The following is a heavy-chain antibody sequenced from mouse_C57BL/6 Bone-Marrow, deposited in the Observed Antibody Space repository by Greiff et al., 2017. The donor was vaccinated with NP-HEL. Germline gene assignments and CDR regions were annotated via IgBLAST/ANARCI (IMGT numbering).Heavy chain of an antibody. CDR1: GYTFTSYW. J-gene: IGHJ4*01. CDR2: IDPSDSYT. V-gene: IGHV1-69*01. D-gene: IGHD2-4*01. CDR3: ARGVYDYDRDY. Sequence: VQLQQSGAELVMPGASVKLSCKASGYTFTSYWMHWVKQRPGQGLEWIGEIDPSDSYTNYNQKFKGKSTLTVDKSSSTAYMQLSSLTSEDSAVYYCARGVYDYDRDYWGQGTAVTVSS.